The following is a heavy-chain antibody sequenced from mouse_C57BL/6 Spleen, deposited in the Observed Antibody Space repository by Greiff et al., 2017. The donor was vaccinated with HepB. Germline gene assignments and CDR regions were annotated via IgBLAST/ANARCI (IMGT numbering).Heavy chain of an antibody. CDR3: ARGIYDGYYDYFDY. V-gene: IGHV5-17*01. CDR1: GFTFSDYG. CDR2: ISSGSSTI. J-gene: IGHJ2*01. D-gene: IGHD2-3*01. Sequence: EVKLEESGGGLVKPGGSLKLSCAASGFTFSDYGMHWVRQAPEKGLEWVAYISSGSSTIYYADTVKGRFTISRDNAKNTLFLQMTSLRSEDTAMYYCARGIYDGYYDYFDYWGQGTTLTVSS.